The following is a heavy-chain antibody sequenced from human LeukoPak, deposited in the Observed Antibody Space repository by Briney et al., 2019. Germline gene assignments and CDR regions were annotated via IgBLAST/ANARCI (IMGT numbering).Heavy chain of an antibody. CDR1: GFTFSSSG. V-gene: IGHV3-33*01. J-gene: IGHJ4*02. CDR2: IWYDGSNK. D-gene: IGHD2-21*01. Sequence: GGSLRLSCAASGFTFSSSGMHWVRQAPGKGLEWVAVIWYDGSNKYYADSVKGRFTISRDNSKNTLYLQMNSLRAEDTAIYYCARDPGGIGYSFDTWGEGELVTVSS. CDR3: ARDPGGIGYSFDT.